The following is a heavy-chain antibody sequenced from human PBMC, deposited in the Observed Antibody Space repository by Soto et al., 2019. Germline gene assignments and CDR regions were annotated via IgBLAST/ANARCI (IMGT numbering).Heavy chain of an antibody. J-gene: IGHJ5*02. Sequence: QVRLVQSGAEMKKPGASVKVSCKASGYYFTGYYMHWVRQAPGQGLEWMGWINPNSGVTNYAQRIQGRVSMTRDTSISTAYLEVKRLTSDDTAVYYCATNLFSSTSRGSDFDPWGQGTLVIVS. V-gene: IGHV1-2*02. CDR2: INPNSGVT. CDR3: ATNLFSSTSRGSDFDP. D-gene: IGHD6-19*01. CDR1: GYYFTGYY.